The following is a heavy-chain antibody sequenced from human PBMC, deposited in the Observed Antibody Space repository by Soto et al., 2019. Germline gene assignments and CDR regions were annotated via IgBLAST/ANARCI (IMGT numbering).Heavy chain of an antibody. D-gene: IGHD5-12*01. CDR2: IIPIIDIT. V-gene: IGHV1-69*02. CDR3: ASMERGYSGYDLGYYYVGMDV. J-gene: IGHJ6*02. Sequence: QVQLVQSGAEVKKPGSSVKVSCKASGGTFSSYTISWVRQARGQGLEWMGRIIPIIDITNYAQKFQGRFTIAADNSTDTAYIELSRLQSADTAVYFCASMERGYSGYDLGYYYVGMDVWGQGTTVTVSS. CDR1: GGTFSSYT.